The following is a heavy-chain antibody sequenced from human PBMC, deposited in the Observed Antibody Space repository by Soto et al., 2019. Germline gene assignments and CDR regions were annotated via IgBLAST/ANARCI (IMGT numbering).Heavy chain of an antibody. D-gene: IGHD3-22*01. V-gene: IGHV1-69*08. J-gene: IGHJ1*01. CDR3: ARDLLHYYYDKTRMGYFQH. Sequence: QVQLVQSGAEVKKPGSSVKVSCKASGGTFSSYTISWVRQAPGQGLEWMGRIIPILGIANYAQKFQGRVTITADESTSTAYMELSSLRSEDTAVYYCARDLLHYYYDKTRMGYFQHWGQGTLVTVSS. CDR2: IIPILGIA. CDR1: GGTFSSYT.